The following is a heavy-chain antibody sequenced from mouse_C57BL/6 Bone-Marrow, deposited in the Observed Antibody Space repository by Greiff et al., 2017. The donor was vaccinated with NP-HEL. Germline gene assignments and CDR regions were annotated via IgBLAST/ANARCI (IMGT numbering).Heavy chain of an antibody. CDR3: ASGLLLDY. J-gene: IGHJ2*01. V-gene: IGHV1-69*01. D-gene: IGHD2-3*01. CDR1: GYTFTSYW. CDR2: IDPSDSYT. Sequence: QVQLKQPGAELVMPGASVKLSCKASGYTFTSYWMHWVKQRPGQGLEWIGEIDPSDSYTNYNQKFKGKSTLTVDKSSSTAYMQLSSLTSEDSAVYYCASGLLLDYWGQGTTLTVSS.